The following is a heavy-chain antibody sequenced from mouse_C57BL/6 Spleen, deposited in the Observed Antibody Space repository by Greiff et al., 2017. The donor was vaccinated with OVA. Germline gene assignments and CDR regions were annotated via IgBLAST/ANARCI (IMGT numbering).Heavy chain of an antibody. CDR1: GFTFSSYG. Sequence: EVKVVESGGDLVKPGGSLKLSCAASGFTFSSYGMSWVRQTPDKRLEWVATISSGGSYTYYPDSVKGRFTISRDNAKNTLYLQMSSLKSEDTAMYYCARQGPGLRQNYFDYWGQGTTLTVSS. J-gene: IGHJ2*01. CDR3: ARQGPGLRQNYFDY. CDR2: ISSGGSYT. D-gene: IGHD2-2*01. V-gene: IGHV5-6*01.